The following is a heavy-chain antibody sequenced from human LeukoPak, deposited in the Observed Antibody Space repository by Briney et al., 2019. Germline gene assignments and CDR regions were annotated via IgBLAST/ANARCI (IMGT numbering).Heavy chain of an antibody. D-gene: IGHD6-13*01. V-gene: IGHV3-11*01. J-gene: IGHJ5*02. CDR3: ARAAVAAAGIPQNWFDP. CDR2: ISSSGSTI. Sequence: PGGSLRPSCAASGFTFSDYYMSWIRQAPGKGLEWVSYISSSGSTIYYADSVKGRFTISRDNAKNSLYLQMNSLRAEDTAVYYCARAAVAAAGIPQNWFDPWGQGTLVTVSS. CDR1: GFTFSDYY.